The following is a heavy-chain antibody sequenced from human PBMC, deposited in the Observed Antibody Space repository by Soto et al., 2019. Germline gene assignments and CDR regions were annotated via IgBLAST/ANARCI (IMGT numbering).Heavy chain of an antibody. Sequence: QVQLVQSGAEVKKPGASVKVSCKASGYTFTGYYMHWVRQAPGQGLEWMGWINPNSGGTNYAQKFQGWVTMTRDTSISTAYMELSRLRSDDTAVYYCARVPCSNTSCLDYYGMDVWGQGTTVTVSS. V-gene: IGHV1-2*04. CDR1: GYTFTGYY. J-gene: IGHJ6*02. D-gene: IGHD2-2*01. CDR3: ARVPCSNTSCLDYYGMDV. CDR2: INPNSGGT.